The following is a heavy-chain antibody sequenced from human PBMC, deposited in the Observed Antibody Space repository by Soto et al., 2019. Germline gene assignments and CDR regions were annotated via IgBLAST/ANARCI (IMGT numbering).Heavy chain of an antibody. Sequence: QVQLVQSGAEVKRPGSSVKVSCESSGDTFNSYLISWVRQAPGQGLEWMGGVIPIIRVTHYAQKFQGRVTIRAFSSTGAAYMELTNLGFEDTAFYYCARESLGAKGAAYWGQGTLVTVSS. J-gene: IGHJ4*02. D-gene: IGHD2-15*01. CDR3: ARESLGAKGAAY. V-gene: IGHV1-69*17. CDR2: VIPIIRVT. CDR1: GDTFNSYL.